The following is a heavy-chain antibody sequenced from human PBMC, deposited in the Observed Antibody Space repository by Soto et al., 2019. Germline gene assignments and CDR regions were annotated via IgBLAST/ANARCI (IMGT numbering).Heavy chain of an antibody. CDR1: GGSISSSSYY. D-gene: IGHD2-15*01. V-gene: IGHV4-39*01. CDR3: AGRYCSGGSCYPLIDY. J-gene: IGHJ4*02. CDR2: IYYSGST. Sequence: QLQLQESGPGLVKPSGTLSLTCTVSGGSISSSSYYWGWIRQPPGKGLEWIGSIYYSGSTYYNPSLKSRVTISVDTSKNQFSLKLSSVTAADTAVYYCAGRYCSGGSCYPLIDYWGQGTLVTVSS.